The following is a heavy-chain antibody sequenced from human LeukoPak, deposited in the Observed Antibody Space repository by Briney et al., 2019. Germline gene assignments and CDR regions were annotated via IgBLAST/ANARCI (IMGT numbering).Heavy chain of an antibody. CDR1: GFTFSSYA. D-gene: IGHD6-6*01. J-gene: IGHJ4*02. CDR2: ISGSGGST. CDR3: AKDRVPAAPHTLPISFDY. Sequence: GGSLRLSCAASGFTFSSYAMSWVRQAPGKGLEWVSAISGSGGSTYYADSVKGRFTISRDNSKNPLYLQMNSLRAEDTAVYYCAKDRVPAAPHTLPISFDYWGQGTLVTVSS. V-gene: IGHV3-23*01.